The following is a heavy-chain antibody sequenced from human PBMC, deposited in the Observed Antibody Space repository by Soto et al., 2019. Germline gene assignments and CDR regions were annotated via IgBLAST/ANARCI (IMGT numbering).Heavy chain of an antibody. V-gene: IGHV3-64D*06. CDR3: VKDLRQLVHVDY. J-gene: IGHJ4*02. Sequence: GGSLRLSCAASGFTFSSYAMSWVRQAPGKGLEYVSAISSNGGSTYYADSVKGRFTISRDNSKNTLYLQMSSLRAEDTAVYDCVKDLRQLVHVDYWGQGTLVTVSS. D-gene: IGHD6-6*01. CDR2: ISSNGGST. CDR1: GFTFSSYA.